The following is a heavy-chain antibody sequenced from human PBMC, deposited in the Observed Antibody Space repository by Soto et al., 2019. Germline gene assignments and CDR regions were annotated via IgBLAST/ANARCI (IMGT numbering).Heavy chain of an antibody. J-gene: IGHJ4*02. CDR2: ISYDDSYR. Sequence: QVHLVESGGGVVQPGKSLRLSCAASGFTFDNYGMLWVRQAPGKGLEWVALISYDDSYRYYTNSVRGRFTISRDNSTNMVFLHMNSLQGDDTAVYYCAGGDYGDSIDFWGQGTLVTVSS. D-gene: IGHD4-17*01. V-gene: IGHV3-33*01. CDR3: AGGDYGDSIDF. CDR1: GFTFDNYG.